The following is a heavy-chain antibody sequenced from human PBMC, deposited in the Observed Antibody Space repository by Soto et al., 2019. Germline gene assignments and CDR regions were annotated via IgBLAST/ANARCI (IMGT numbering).Heavy chain of an antibody. V-gene: IGHV3-11*01. Sequence: GGSLRLSCAASGFTFSDYYMSWIRQAPGKGLEWVSYISSSGSTIYYADSVKGQFTISRDNAKNSLYLQMNSLRAEDTAAYYCAGRRTVTTIHWGQGTLDTVSS. CDR2: ISSSGSTI. CDR3: AGRRTVTTIH. J-gene: IGHJ4*02. D-gene: IGHD4-17*01. CDR1: GFTFSDYY.